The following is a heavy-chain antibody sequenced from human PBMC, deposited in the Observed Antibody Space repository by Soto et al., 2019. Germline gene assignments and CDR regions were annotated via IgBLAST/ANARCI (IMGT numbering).Heavy chain of an antibody. CDR2: ISYDGSST. Sequence: GGSLRLSCAASGFTFRDYAFHWVRQAPGKGLEWVTLISYDGSSTLFADSVKGRFTISRDNSQKTLYLQMNSLRAEDTAVYYCARQGMAARKYFHRYLDVWRQGTTVTVSS. D-gene: IGHD6-6*01. J-gene: IGHJ6*02. CDR1: GFTFRDYA. CDR3: ARQGMAARKYFHRYLDV. V-gene: IGHV3-30-3*01.